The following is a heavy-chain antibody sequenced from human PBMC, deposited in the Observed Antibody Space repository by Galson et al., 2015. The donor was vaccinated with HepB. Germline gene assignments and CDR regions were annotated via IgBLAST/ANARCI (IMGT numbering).Heavy chain of an antibody. V-gene: IGHV4-59*08. CDR3: ARRVTHAATTLGSNNWFDP. CDR2: ISFSGNS. CDR1: GGSLSDYY. Sequence: SETLSLTCTVSGGSLSDYYWNWIRQPPGKGLEWIGCISFSGNSFYNPSLQSRVSLSVDMSKNQISLNLNSVTAADTAIYYCARRVTHAATTLGSNNWFDPWGLGTLVTVSS. D-gene: IGHD1-1*01. J-gene: IGHJ5*02.